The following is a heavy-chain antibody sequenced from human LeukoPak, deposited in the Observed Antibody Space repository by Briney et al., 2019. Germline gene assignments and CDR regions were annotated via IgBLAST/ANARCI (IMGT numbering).Heavy chain of an antibody. CDR2: INPSGGST. D-gene: IGHD3-22*01. Sequence: ASVKVSCKASGYTFTSYYMHWVRQAPGQGLEWMGIINPSGGSTSYAQKFQGRVTMTRDTSTSTVYMELSSLRSDDTAVYYCARSRREQQSLPKIVVTDYYYYYYMDVWGKGTTVTVSS. CDR3: ARSRREQQSLPKIVVTDYYYYYYMDV. V-gene: IGHV1-46*01. J-gene: IGHJ6*03. CDR1: GYTFTSYY.